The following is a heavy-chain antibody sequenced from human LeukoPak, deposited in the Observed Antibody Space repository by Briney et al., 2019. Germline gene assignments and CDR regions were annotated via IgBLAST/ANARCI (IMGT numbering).Heavy chain of an antibody. CDR3: AKDNRRHYTSGPNPDSLH. J-gene: IGHJ4*02. D-gene: IGHD6-19*01. V-gene: IGHV3-9*01. Sequence: GGSLRLSCAASGFTFGDYAMHWVRQAPGKGLEWVSGISWNSGSIGYADSVKGRFTISRDNAKNSLYLQMNSLRVEDTAFYYCAKDNRRHYTSGPNPDSLHWGQGALVTVSS. CDR2: ISWNSGSI. CDR1: GFTFGDYA.